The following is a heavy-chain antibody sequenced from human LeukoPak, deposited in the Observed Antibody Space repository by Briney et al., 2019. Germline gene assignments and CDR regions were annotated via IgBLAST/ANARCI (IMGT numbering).Heavy chain of an antibody. J-gene: IGHJ4*02. Sequence: GGSLRLSCVTSGISFSSNSMNWVRQAPGGGLEWLSSISTSSSYIYYADSVKGRFTISRDNAQNSLYLQMNNLRAEETAVYYCARNEGSYWGQGTLVTVSS. D-gene: IGHD3-10*01. CDR3: ARNEGSY. CDR2: ISTSSSYI. CDR1: GISFSSNS. V-gene: IGHV3-21*04.